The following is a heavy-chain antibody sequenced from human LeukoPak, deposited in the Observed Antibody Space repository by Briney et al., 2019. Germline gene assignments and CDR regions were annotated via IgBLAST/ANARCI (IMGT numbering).Heavy chain of an antibody. CDR1: GGSISSSSW. Sequence: SETLSLTCAVSGGSISSSSWWSWVRRPPGKGLEWIGEIYHSGSTNYNPSLKSRVTISVDKSKNQFSLKLSSVTAADTAVYYCARDAAYPYCSSTSCYENWFDPWGQGTLVTVSS. V-gene: IGHV4-4*02. J-gene: IGHJ5*02. CDR3: ARDAAYPYCSSTSCYENWFDP. CDR2: IYHSGST. D-gene: IGHD2-2*01.